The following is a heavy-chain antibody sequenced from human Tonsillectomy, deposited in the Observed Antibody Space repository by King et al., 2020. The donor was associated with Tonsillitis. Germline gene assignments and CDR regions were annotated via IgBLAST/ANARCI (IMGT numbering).Heavy chain of an antibody. CDR1: GGSVSSGDYS. D-gene: IGHD3-22*01. J-gene: IGHJ3*02. Sequence: QLQESGPGLVKPSQTLSLTCAVSGGSVSSGDYSWSWLRQPPGKGLEWIGYIYYSGSTYYNPSLKSRVTISVDTSKNQFSLKLSSVTAADTAVYYCARDRYYDCSGYETQDAFDIWGQGTMVTVSS. CDR2: IYYSGST. V-gene: IGHV4-30-4*07. CDR3: ARDRYYDCSGYETQDAFDI.